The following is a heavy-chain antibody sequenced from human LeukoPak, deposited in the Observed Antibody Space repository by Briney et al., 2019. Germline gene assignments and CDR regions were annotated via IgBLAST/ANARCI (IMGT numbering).Heavy chain of an antibody. CDR2: ISSSSSYI. V-gene: IGHV3-21*03. CDR1: GFTFSSYS. CDR3: ARAYCGGDCYRGAFDI. J-gene: IGHJ3*02. Sequence: GGSLRLSCAASGFTFSSYSMNWVRQAPGKGLEWVSSISSSSSYIYYADSVKGRLTISRDSAKNSLYLQMNSLRGEDTAVYYCARAYCGGDCYRGAFDIWGQGTMVTVSS. D-gene: IGHD2-21*01.